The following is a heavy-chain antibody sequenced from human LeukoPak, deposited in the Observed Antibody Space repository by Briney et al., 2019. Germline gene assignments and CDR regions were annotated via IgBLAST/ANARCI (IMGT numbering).Heavy chain of an antibody. CDR3: AREIVGAAGTGAFDI. J-gene: IGHJ3*02. CDR2: ISSSSTI. V-gene: IGHV3-48*01. CDR1: GFTFSSYS. Sequence: GGSLRLSCAASGFTFSSYSMNWVRQAPGKGLEWVSYISSSSTIYYADSVKGRFTISRDNAKNSLYLQMNSLRAEDTAVYYCAREIVGAAGTGAFDIWGQGTMVTVSS. D-gene: IGHD6-13*01.